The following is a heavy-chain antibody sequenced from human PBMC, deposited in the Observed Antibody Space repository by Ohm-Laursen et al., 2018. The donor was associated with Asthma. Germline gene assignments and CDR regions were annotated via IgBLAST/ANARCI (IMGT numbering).Heavy chain of an antibody. CDR3: AKEVNYYDSSGYSPFDY. V-gene: IGHV3-23*01. CDR1: GFTFSSYA. J-gene: IGHJ4*02. D-gene: IGHD3-22*01. CDR2: ISGSGGST. Sequence: SLRLSCAASGFTFSSYAMSWVRQAPGKGLEWVSAISGSGGSTYYADSVKGRFTISRDNSKNTLYLQMNSLRAEDTAVYYCAKEVNYYDSSGYSPFDYWGQGTLVTVSP.